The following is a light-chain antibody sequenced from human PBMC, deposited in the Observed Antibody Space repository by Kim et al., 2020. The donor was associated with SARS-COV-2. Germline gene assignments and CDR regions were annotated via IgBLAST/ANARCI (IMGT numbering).Light chain of an antibody. CDR3: AAWDDSLNYV. J-gene: IGLJ1*01. CDR2: SNN. V-gene: IGLV1-44*01. CDR1: SSNIGSNT. Sequence: GQRVTISCSGSSSNIGSNTVNWYQQLPGTAPKLLIYSNNQRPSGVPDRFSGSKSGTSASLAISGLQSEDEADYYCAAWDDSLNYVFGTGTKVTAL.